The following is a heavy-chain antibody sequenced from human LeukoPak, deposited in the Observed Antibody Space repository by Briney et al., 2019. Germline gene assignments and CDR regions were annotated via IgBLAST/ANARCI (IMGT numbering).Heavy chain of an antibody. Sequence: PSETLSLTCTVSGYSISSGYYWGWIRQAPGKGLEWIGSIYNSGSTYYNPSLKSRVTISVDTSKNQFSLNLSSVTAADTAVYYCARRCSGNNCYSGDYWGQGTLVTVSS. D-gene: IGHD2-15*01. CDR3: ARRCSGNNCYSGDY. CDR1: GYSISSGYY. CDR2: IYNSGST. V-gene: IGHV4-38-2*02. J-gene: IGHJ4*02.